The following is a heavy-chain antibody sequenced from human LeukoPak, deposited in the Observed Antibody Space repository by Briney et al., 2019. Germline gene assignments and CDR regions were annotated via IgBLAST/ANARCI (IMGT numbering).Heavy chain of an antibody. CDR1: GFIFSNYA. J-gene: IGHJ4*02. CDR3: ARDAYSSSWYWVFDY. D-gene: IGHD6-13*01. V-gene: IGHV3-23*01. CDR2: ISGSDGST. Sequence: TGGSLRLSCIGSGFIFSNYAMSWVRQAPGRGLEWVSSISGSDGSTYHADSVKGRFSISRDNPKNTLYLRMNSLRAEDTAVYYCARDAYSSSWYWVFDYWGQGTLVTVSS.